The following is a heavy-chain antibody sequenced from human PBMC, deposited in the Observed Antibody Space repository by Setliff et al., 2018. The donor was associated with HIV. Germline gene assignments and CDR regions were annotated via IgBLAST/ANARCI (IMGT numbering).Heavy chain of an antibody. V-gene: IGHV1-2*02. CDR2: INPNSGVA. Sequence: GASVKVSCKASGYTFTGYYMHWVRQAPGQGLEWMGWINPNSGVANYTLRFEGRVTMTRDTSTSTAYMEVSRLRSDDTAVYYCARGGTIFGVVISNYYYMDVWGKGTTVTVSS. J-gene: IGHJ6*03. D-gene: IGHD3-3*01. CDR1: GYTFTGYY. CDR3: ARGGTIFGVVISNYYYMDV.